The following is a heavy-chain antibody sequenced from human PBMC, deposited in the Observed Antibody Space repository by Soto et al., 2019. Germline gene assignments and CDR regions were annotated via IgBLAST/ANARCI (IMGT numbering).Heavy chain of an antibody. V-gene: IGHV4-59*01. CDR3: ARGRTVRNYADDSSDYFYFFDF. J-gene: IGHJ4*02. CDR2: VYYTGST. CDR1: GDSISTFY. Sequence: SETLSLTCTVSGDSISTFYWGWMRQSPGKELEWIGYVYYTGSTNYSPSLKSRVTISVDRSKNQFSLKLTSANAADTAVYYCARGRTVRNYADDSSDYFYFFDFWGQGTQVTVSS. D-gene: IGHD3-22*01.